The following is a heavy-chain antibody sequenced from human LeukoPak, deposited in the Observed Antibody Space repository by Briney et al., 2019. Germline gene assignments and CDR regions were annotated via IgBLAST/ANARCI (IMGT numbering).Heavy chain of an antibody. Sequence: GGSLRLSCAASGFTVSSNYMSWVRQAPGKGLEWVSVIYSSGSTYYADSVKGRFTISRDNSKNTLYLQMNSLRAEDTAVYYCARGEGIAAAGPRGYFDYWGQGTLVTVSS. CDR1: GFTVSSNY. D-gene: IGHD6-13*01. J-gene: IGHJ4*02. CDR3: ARGEGIAAAGPRGYFDY. V-gene: IGHV3-66*03. CDR2: IYSSGST.